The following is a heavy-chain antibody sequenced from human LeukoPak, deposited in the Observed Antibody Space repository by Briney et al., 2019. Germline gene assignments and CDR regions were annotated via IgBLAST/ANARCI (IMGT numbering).Heavy chain of an antibody. CDR3: ARDQHYDFYMDV. V-gene: IGHV3-33*01. CDR2: IWYDGSNK. CDR1: GFTFSDYG. J-gene: IGHJ6*03. Sequence: PGRSLRLPCAASGFTFSDYGMHWVRQAPGKGLEWVAIIWYDGSNKYYADSVKGRFTISRDNSKNTLYLQMNSLRAEDTAVYYCARDQHYDFYMDVWGKGTTVIVSS. D-gene: IGHD3-10*01.